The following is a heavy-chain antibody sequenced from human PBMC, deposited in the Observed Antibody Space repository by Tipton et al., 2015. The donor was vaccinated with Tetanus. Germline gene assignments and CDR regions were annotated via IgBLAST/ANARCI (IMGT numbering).Heavy chain of an antibody. D-gene: IGHD2-21*02. CDR2: IGLSGGNT. Sequence: LSLTCAASAFTFTGYHMSWVRQAPGQGLEWVSGIGLSGGNTYYADSVRGRFTISRDISTKTLYLEMNRLRAEDTAVYFCARVHTPGLLGRYPFDSWGQGTLVTVSS. J-gene: IGHJ4*02. V-gene: IGHV3-23*01. CDR1: AFTFTGYH. CDR3: ARVHTPGLLGRYPFDS.